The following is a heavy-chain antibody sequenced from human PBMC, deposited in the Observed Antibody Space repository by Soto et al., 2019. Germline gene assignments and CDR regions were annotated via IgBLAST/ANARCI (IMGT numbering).Heavy chain of an antibody. J-gene: IGHJ4*02. D-gene: IGHD2-2*01. CDR1: GFTFSDSA. CDR2: IRSKANSNTI. Sequence: PGGSLRLSCAASGFTFSDSAIHWVRQASGKGLEWVGRIRSKANSNTIAYAASVKGRFIISRDDSKNTAYLQMNSLKTEDTAVYYCTPDRVAGYCSSSSCYAFWGQGT. V-gene: IGHV3-73*01. CDR3: TPDRVAGYCSSSSCYAF.